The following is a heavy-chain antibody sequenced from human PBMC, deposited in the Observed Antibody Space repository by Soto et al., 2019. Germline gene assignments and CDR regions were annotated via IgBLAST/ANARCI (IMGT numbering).Heavy chain of an antibody. D-gene: IGHD3-3*01. CDR1: GFTFSSYA. J-gene: IGHJ6*02. CDR2: ISSNGGST. CDR3: FVGYYDFWSGAPPQDYYGMDV. Sequence: GGSLRLSCSASGFTFSSYAMHWVRQAPGKGLEYVSAISSNGGSTYYADSVKGRFTISRDNSKNTLYLQMSSLRAEDTAVYYCFVGYYDFWSGAPPQDYYGMDVWGQGTTVTVSS. V-gene: IGHV3-64D*08.